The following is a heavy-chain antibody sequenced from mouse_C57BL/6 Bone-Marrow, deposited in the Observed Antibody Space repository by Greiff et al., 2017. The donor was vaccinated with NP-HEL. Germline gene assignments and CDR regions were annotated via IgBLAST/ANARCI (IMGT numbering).Heavy chain of an antibody. Sequence: ESGPGLVKPSQSLSLTCSVTGYSITSGYYWNWIRQFPGNKLEWMGYISYDGSNNYNPSLKNRISITRDTSKNQFFLKLNSVTTEDTATYYCARDFTAVPYAMDYWGQGTSVTVSS. CDR2: ISYDGSN. V-gene: IGHV3-6*01. CDR3: ARDFTAVPYAMDY. D-gene: IGHD1-1*01. J-gene: IGHJ4*01. CDR1: GYSITSGYY.